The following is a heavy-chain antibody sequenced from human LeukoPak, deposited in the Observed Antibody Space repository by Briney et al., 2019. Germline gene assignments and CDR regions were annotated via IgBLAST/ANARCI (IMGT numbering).Heavy chain of an antibody. CDR3: ARVSGLGGLFDY. J-gene: IGHJ4*02. CDR1: GYTLGSYG. V-gene: IGHV1-18*01. Sequence: ASVKVSCKASGYTLGSYGISWVRQAPGQGLECMVGISVNNGKISHAQKFQGRVTMTTDTSTSSAYMELRSLRPDDTAIYYCARVSGLGGLFDYWGQGTLVTVSS. D-gene: IGHD2-15*01. CDR2: ISVNNGKI.